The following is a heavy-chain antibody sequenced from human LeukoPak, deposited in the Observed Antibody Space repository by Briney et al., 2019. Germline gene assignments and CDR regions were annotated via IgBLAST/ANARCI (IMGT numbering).Heavy chain of an antibody. V-gene: IGHV1-2*02. CDR1: GYTFTGCY. D-gene: IGHD3-16*02. CDR3: AILHPTSLAFDI. Sequence: ASVKVSCKASGYTFTGCYMHWVRQAPGQGLEWMGWINPNSGGTNYAQKFQGRVTMTRDTSISTAYMELSRLRSDDTAVYYCAILHPTSLAFDIWGQGTMVTVSS. CDR2: INPNSGGT. J-gene: IGHJ3*02.